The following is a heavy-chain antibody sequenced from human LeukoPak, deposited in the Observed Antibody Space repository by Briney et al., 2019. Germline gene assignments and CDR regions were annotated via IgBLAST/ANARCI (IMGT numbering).Heavy chain of an antibody. CDR2: INPKSGGT. J-gene: IGHJ4*02. V-gene: IGHV1-2*02. Sequence: ASVKVSCKTSGYTFTSYGVSWVRQAPGQGLEWMGWINPKSGGTNEAQKFHDRVTMTRDTSIRTAYMEVSRLRSDDTAVYYCARSPDILTGENFDYWGQGTLVTVSS. D-gene: IGHD3-9*01. CDR1: GYTFTSYG. CDR3: ARSPDILTGENFDY.